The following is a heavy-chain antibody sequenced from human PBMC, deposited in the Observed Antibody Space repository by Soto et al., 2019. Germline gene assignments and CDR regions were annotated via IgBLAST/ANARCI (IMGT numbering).Heavy chain of an antibody. Sequence: GGSLRLSCAASGFTFSSYSMNWVRQAPGKGLEWVSYISSSSSTIYYADSVKGRFTISRDNAKNSLYLQMNSLRAEDTAVYYCARDLGITFGGVNLPNYYMDVWGKGTTVTVSS. D-gene: IGHD3-16*01. CDR1: GFTFSSYS. CDR2: ISSSSSTI. CDR3: ARDLGITFGGVNLPNYYMDV. J-gene: IGHJ6*03. V-gene: IGHV3-48*01.